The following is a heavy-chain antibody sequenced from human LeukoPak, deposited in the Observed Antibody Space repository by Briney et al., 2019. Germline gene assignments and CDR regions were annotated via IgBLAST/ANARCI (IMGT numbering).Heavy chain of an antibody. CDR1: GGSISSGSYY. D-gene: IGHD3-22*01. J-gene: IGHJ3*02. Sequence: SETLSLTCTVSGGSISSGSYYWSWIRQPAGKGLEWIGRIYTSGSTNYNPSLKSRVTISVDTSKNQFSLKLSSVTAADTAVYYCARETPRDSSGYYFRGAFDIWGQGTMVTVSS. CDR3: ARETPRDSSGYYFRGAFDI. V-gene: IGHV4-61*02. CDR2: IYTSGST.